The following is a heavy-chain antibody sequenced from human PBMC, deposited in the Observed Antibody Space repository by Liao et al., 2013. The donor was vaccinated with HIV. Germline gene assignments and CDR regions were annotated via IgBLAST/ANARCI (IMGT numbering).Heavy chain of an antibody. CDR1: GGSFSAYY. J-gene: IGHJ4*02. CDR2: INHSGST. V-gene: IGHV4-34*01. CDR3: VGGNDVLYYYFDY. D-gene: IGHD1-1*01. Sequence: QVQLQQWGAGLLKPSETLSLTCAVYGGSFSAYYWTWIRQPPGKGLEWLGEINHSGSTNYNPSLNTRVTMSVDTSKNQFSLKLTSVTAADTAMYFCVGGNDVLYYYFDYWGQGTLVTVSS.